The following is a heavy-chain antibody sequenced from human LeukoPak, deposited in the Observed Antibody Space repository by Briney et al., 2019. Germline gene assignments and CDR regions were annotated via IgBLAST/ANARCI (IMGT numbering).Heavy chain of an antibody. CDR2: ISAYNGNT. Sequence: GASVKVSCKASGYTFTGYYMHWVRQAPGQGLEWMGWISAYNGNTNYAQKLQGGVTMTTDTSTSTAYMELRSLRSDDTAVYYCARTISAAAGGFWFDPWGQGTLVTVSS. D-gene: IGHD6-13*01. CDR3: ARTISAAAGGFWFDP. CDR1: GYTFTGYY. V-gene: IGHV1-18*04. J-gene: IGHJ5*02.